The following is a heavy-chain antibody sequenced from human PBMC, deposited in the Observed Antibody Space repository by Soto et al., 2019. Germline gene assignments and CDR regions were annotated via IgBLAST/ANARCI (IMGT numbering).Heavy chain of an antibody. CDR2: INHSGST. V-gene: IGHV4-34*01. J-gene: IGHJ4*02. CDR1: GGSFSGYY. CDR3: ARGGSSIAAAGEDVAFDY. D-gene: IGHD6-13*01. Sequence: SETLSLTCAVYGGSFSGYYWSWIRQPPGKGLEWIGEINHSGSTNYNPSVKSRVTISVDTSKNQFSLKLSSVTAADTAVYYCARGGSSIAAAGEDVAFDYWGQGTLVTVSS.